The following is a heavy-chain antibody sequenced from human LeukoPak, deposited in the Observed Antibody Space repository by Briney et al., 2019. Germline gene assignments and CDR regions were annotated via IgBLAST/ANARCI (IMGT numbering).Heavy chain of an antibody. V-gene: IGHV1-46*01. CDR3: ARDPYSGSYPSPYNWFDP. D-gene: IGHD1-26*01. CDR2: INPSGGST. J-gene: IGHJ5*02. Sequence: ASVKVSCKASGYTFTGYYMHWVRQAPGQGLEWMGIINPSGGSTSYAQKFQGRVTMTRDMSTSTVYMELSSLRSEDTAVYYCARDPYSGSYPSPYNWFDPWGQGTLVTVSS. CDR1: GYTFTGYY.